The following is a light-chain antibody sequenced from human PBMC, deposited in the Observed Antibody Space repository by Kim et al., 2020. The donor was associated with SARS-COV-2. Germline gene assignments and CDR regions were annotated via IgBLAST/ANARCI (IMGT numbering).Light chain of an antibody. CDR1: SSDVGGYNY. CDR3: CSYAGSYTFGAHVV. Sequence: LSCTGTSSDVGGYNYVSWYQQHPGKAPKLMIYDVSKRPSGVPDRFSGSKSGNTASLTISGLQAEDEADYYCCSYAGSYTFGAHVVFSGGTQLTVL. V-gene: IGLV2-11*01. J-gene: IGLJ2*01. CDR2: DVS.